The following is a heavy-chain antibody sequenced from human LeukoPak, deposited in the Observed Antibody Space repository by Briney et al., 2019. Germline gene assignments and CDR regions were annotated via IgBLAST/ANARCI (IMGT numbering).Heavy chain of an antibody. Sequence: GGSLRLSCAASGFTFSSYAMHWVRQAPGKGLEWVAVISYDGGNKYYADSVKGRFTVSRDSSKNTLYLQMSSLRAEDTAVYYCAKLPYCSSTSCYVGDYWGQGTLVTVSS. CDR2: ISYDGGNK. D-gene: IGHD2-2*01. CDR3: AKLPYCSSTSCYVGDY. CDR1: GFTFSSYA. J-gene: IGHJ4*02. V-gene: IGHV3-30*18.